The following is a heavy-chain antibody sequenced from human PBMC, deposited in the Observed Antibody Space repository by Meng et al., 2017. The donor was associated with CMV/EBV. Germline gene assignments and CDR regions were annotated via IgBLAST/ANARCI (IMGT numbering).Heavy chain of an antibody. D-gene: IGHD2-15*01. Sequence: SVKVSCKASGYTFTSYGISWVRQAPGQGLEWMGGIIPIFGTANYAQKFQGRVTITTDESTSTAYMELSNLRSEDTAVYYCAGDVLGYCSGGSCYGLDYWGQGTLVTVSS. CDR2: IIPIFGTA. CDR3: AGDVLGYCSGGSCYGLDY. CDR1: GYTFTSYG. J-gene: IGHJ4*02. V-gene: IGHV1-69*05.